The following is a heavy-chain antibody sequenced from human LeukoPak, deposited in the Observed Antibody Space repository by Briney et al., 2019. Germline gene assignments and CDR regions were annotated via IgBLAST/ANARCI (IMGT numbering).Heavy chain of an antibody. Sequence: SGGSLRLSCAASGFTFSSYAMSWVRQAPGKGLEWVSAISGSGGSTYYADSVKGRFTISRDNSKNTLYLQMNSLRAEDTAVYYCAKIAGVWEVVGGEFDYWGQGTLVTVSS. CDR3: AKIAGVWEVVGGEFDY. CDR2: ISGSGGST. D-gene: IGHD1-26*01. CDR1: GFTFSSYA. J-gene: IGHJ4*02. V-gene: IGHV3-23*01.